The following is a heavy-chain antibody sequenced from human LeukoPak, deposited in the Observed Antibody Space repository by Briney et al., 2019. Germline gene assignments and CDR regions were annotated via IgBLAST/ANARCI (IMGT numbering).Heavy chain of an antibody. V-gene: IGHV1-2*02. J-gene: IGHJ4*02. CDR3: ARGRPFCSSTICYGLNPDFWSGYYHDY. D-gene: IGHD3-3*01. Sequence: ASVKVSCKASGYTFTSYYMHWVRQAPGQGLEWMGWINPNSGGTNYAQKFQGRVTMTRDTSISTAYMELSRLRSDDTAVYYCARGRPFCSSTICYGLNPDFWSGYYHDYWGQRTLVTVSS. CDR2: INPNSGGT. CDR1: GYTFTSYY.